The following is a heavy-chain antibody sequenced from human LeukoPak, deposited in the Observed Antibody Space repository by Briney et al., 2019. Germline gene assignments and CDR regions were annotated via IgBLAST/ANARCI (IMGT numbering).Heavy chain of an antibody. CDR1: GFTVRSNY. D-gene: IGHD2-8*01. V-gene: IGHV3-53*01. J-gene: IGHJ4*02. CDR3: AGGSLVWQFDY. CDR2: IYSDGSA. Sequence: GGSLRLSCAASGFTVRSNYMSWVRQAPGKGLEWVSVIYSDGSAYYPDSVKGRFTISRDNSKNTLYLQMNSLRADDTAVYLCAGGSLVWQFDYWGQGTLVAVSS.